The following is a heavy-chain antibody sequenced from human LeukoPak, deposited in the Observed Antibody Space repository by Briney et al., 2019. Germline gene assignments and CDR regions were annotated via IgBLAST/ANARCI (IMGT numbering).Heavy chain of an antibody. CDR3: ARIRWELYYFDY. V-gene: IGHV4-59*01. CDR2: ISYSGST. Sequence: SETLSLTCTVSGGSISGYFWSWIRQPPGKGLEWIAYISYSGSTNYNPSLKSRVTISVDTSKNQFSLRLSSVTAADTAVYYCARIRWELYYFDYWGQGTLVTVSS. D-gene: IGHD4-23*01. CDR1: GGSISGYF. J-gene: IGHJ4*02.